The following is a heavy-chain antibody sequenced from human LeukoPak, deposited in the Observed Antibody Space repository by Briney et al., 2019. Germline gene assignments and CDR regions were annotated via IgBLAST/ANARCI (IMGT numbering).Heavy chain of an antibody. CDR2: INHSGSA. D-gene: IGHD3-16*01. V-gene: IGHV4-34*01. CDR3: ARGGDSTALDY. J-gene: IGHJ4*02. CDR1: GGSFSGYY. Sequence: SSETLSLTCAVYGGSFSGYYWSWIRQPPGKGLEWIGEINHSGSANYNPSLKSRVTISVDTSKNQFSLKLSSVTAADSAVYYCARGGDSTALDYWGQGTLVTVSS.